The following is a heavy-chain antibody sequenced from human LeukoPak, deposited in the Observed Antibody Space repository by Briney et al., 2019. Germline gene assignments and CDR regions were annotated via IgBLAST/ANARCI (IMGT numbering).Heavy chain of an antibody. V-gene: IGHV3-7*05. CDR2: IKGDGRET. J-gene: IGHJ6*02. D-gene: IGHD1-26*01. CDR1: GFTLSGYW. Sequence: GGSLRLSCAASGFTLSGYWMGWVRQAPGKGLQWVANIKGDGRETYYEDAVRCRFTISRDNAKNSLYLQKNSLRAEDTAVYYCARLGFRSAMDVWGQGTTVTVSS. CDR3: ARLGFRSAMDV.